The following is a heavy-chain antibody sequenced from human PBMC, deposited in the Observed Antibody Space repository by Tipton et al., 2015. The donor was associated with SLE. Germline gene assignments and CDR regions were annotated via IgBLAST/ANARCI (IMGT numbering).Heavy chain of an antibody. D-gene: IGHD4-11*01. V-gene: IGHV4-39*07. CDR2: IYYSGST. CDR3: ARGYGNYPGEDYYYGMDV. Sequence: TLSLTCTVSGGSISSSSYYWGWIRQPPGKGLDWIGSIYYSGSTNYNPSLTSRVTISVFTSKNQFSLKLTSVTAADTAVYYCARGYGNYPGEDYYYGMDVWGQGTTVTVSS. CDR1: GGSISSSSYY. J-gene: IGHJ6*02.